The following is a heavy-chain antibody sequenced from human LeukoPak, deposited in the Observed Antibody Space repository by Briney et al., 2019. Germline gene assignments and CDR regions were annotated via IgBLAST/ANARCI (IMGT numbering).Heavy chain of an antibody. CDR3: ARVAGGKFHLDY. V-gene: IGHV3-21*01. D-gene: IGHD6-13*01. CDR2: ITSTGTYI. Sequence: PGGSLRLSCAASGFAFSTYSMNWVRQAPGKGLGWISSITSTGTYIYYADSVKGRFTISRDNAKNSLYLQMNSLRAEDTAVYFCARVAGGKFHLDYWGQGTQVTVSS. J-gene: IGHJ4*02. CDR1: GFAFSTYS.